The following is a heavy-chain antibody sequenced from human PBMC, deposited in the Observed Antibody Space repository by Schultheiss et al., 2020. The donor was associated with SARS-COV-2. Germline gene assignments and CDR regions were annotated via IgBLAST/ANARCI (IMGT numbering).Heavy chain of an antibody. CDR1: GESFTGYY. J-gene: IGHJ3*02. V-gene: IGHV4-34*01. CDR2: IYYSGST. Sequence: SETLSLTCNVFGESFTGYYWSWIRQPPGKGLEWIGSIYYSGSTYYNPSLKSRVTISVDTSKNQFSLKLSSVTAADTAVYYCARGSRDAFDIWGQGTMVTVSS. CDR3: ARGSRDAFDI.